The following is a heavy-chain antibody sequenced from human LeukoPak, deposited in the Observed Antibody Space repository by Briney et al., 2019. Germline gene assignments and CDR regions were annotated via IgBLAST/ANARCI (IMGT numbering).Heavy chain of an antibody. D-gene: IGHD6-19*01. Sequence: GESLKISGKGSGYSFTSYWIGWVRPMPGKGLEWMGIIYPSDTDTTYSPSFQGQVTISADKSISTAYLQWSSLKASDTAMYYCARRSASSGWFRFDYWGQGTLVTVSS. J-gene: IGHJ4*02. CDR1: GYSFTSYW. CDR2: IYPSDTDT. V-gene: IGHV5-51*01. CDR3: ARRSASSGWFRFDY.